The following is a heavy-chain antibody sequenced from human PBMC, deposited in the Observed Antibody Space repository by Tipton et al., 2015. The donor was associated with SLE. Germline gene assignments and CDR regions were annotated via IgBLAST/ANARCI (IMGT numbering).Heavy chain of an antibody. V-gene: IGHV1-18*01. CDR1: GYIFTSYG. J-gene: IGHJ4*02. Sequence: QVQLVQSGAEVKKPGASVKVSCKASGYIFTSYGISWVRQAPGQGLEWMGWISIYNGNTNTNYVQKFQDRVTMTADTTTSTAYMELRSLRSDDTAVYYCARDEAGDDMVGSVGSCFDYWGQGTLVTVSS. CDR2: ISIYNGNTNT. D-gene: IGHD2-15*01. CDR3: ARDEAGDDMVGSVGSCFDY.